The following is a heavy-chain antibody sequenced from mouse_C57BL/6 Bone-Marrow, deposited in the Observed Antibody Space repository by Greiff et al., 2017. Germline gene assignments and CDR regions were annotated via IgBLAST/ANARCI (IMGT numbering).Heavy chain of an antibody. Sequence: DVMLVESGGGLVKPGGSLKLSCAASGFTFSSYAMSWVRQTPEKRLEWVATISDGGSYTYYPDNVKGRFTISRDNAKNNLYLQMSHLKSEDTAMYYCAREEDYFDYWGQGTTLTVSS. V-gene: IGHV5-4*01. CDR1: GFTFSSYA. CDR2: ISDGGSYT. CDR3: AREEDYFDY. J-gene: IGHJ2*01.